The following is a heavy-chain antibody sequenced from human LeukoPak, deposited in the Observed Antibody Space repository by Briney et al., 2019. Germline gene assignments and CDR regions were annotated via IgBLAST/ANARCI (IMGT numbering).Heavy chain of an antibody. CDR2: IYPGDSDT. D-gene: IGHD2-15*01. J-gene: IGHJ4*02. CDR1: GYSFTGYW. V-gene: IGHV5-51*01. Sequence: GESLKISCKGSGYSFTGYWIGWVRQMPGKGLEWMGIIYPGDSDTRYSPSFQGQVTISADKSISTAYLQWSSLEASDTAMYYCARLSRCSGGSCYRPYFDYWGQGTLVTVSS. CDR3: ARLSRCSGGSCYRPYFDY.